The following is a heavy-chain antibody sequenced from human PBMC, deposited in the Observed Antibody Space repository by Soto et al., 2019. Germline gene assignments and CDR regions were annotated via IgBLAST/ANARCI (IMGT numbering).Heavy chain of an antibody. Sequence: GGSLRLSCAASGFTFSNAWMSWVRQAPGKGLEWVGRIKSKTDGGTTDYAAPVKGRFTISRDDSKNTLYLQMNSLKTEDTAVYYCTTAPWLKLGIQGDYWGQGTLVTVSS. J-gene: IGHJ4*02. CDR3: TTAPWLKLGIQGDY. D-gene: IGHD7-27*01. V-gene: IGHV3-15*01. CDR1: GFTFSNAW. CDR2: IKSKTDGGTT.